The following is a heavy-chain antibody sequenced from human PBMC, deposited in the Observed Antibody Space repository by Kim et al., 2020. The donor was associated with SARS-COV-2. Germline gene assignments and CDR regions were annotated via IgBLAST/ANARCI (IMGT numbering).Heavy chain of an antibody. CDR3: VKDGPNWGSYFDN. D-gene: IGHD7-27*01. CDR1: GFTFSTYM. Sequence: GGSLRLSCAASGFTFSTYMMNWVRQAPGKGLEWVSAIDGSGVSRNYADSVKGQFTISRDNSKNTLYLQMNRLRDEDTAVYYCVKDGPNWGSYFDNWGQGT. V-gene: IGHV3-23*01. CDR2: IDGSGVSR. J-gene: IGHJ4*02.